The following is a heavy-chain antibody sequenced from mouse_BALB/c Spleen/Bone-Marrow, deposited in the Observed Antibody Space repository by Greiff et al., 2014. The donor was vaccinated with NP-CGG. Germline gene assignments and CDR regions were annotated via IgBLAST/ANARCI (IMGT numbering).Heavy chain of an antibody. CDR2: IHPHNDGT. J-gene: IGHJ2*01. D-gene: IGHD2-10*02. CDR1: GYTFTSYV. V-gene: IGHV1-14*01. CDR3: ARRYGNYYFDY. Sequence: EVQLQQSGPELVKPGASVKMSCKASGYTFTSYVMHWVKQKPGQGLEWIGYIHPHNDGTKYNEKFKGKATLTSDKSSSTAYMELSSLTSEDSAVYYCARRYGNYYFDYWGQGTTLTVSS.